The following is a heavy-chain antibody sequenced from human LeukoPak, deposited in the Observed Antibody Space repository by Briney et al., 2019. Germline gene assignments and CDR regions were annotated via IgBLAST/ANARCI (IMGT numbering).Heavy chain of an antibody. CDR3: ASQTNYYDSSGRFDY. CDR1: GYTFTGYY. D-gene: IGHD3-22*01. CDR2: INPNSGGT. Sequence: ASVKASCKASGYTFTGYYMHWVRQAPGQGLEWMGWINPNSGGTNYAQKFQGRVTMTRDTSISTAYMELSRLRSDDTAVYYCASQTNYYDSSGRFDYWGQGTLVTVSS. V-gene: IGHV1-2*02. J-gene: IGHJ4*02.